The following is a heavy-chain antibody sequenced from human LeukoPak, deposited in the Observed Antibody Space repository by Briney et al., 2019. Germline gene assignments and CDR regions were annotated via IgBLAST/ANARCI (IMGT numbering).Heavy chain of an antibody. D-gene: IGHD5-18*01. V-gene: IGHV4-39*01. CDR1: GGSISSKSHY. J-gene: IGHJ4*02. CDR2: TYYSGST. Sequence: SETLSLTCTVSGGSISSKSHYWDWIRQPPGKGLEWIGNTYYSGSTYYNPSLKSRVTISVDTSKNQFSLKLSSVTAADTAVYYCARHFSYGPDYWGQGTLVIVFS. CDR3: ARHFSYGPDY.